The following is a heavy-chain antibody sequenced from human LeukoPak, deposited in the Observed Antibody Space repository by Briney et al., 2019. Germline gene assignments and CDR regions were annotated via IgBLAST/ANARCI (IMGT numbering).Heavy chain of an antibody. CDR2: IYYSGST. Sequence: NASETLSLTCTVSGGSISSYYWSWIRQPPGKGLEWIGYIYYSGSTNYNPSLKSRVTISVDMSKNQFSLKLSSVTAADTAVYYCASGPKPWYFDLWGRGTLVTVSS. CDR1: GGSISSYY. J-gene: IGHJ2*01. V-gene: IGHV4-59*01. CDR3: ASGPKPWYFDL.